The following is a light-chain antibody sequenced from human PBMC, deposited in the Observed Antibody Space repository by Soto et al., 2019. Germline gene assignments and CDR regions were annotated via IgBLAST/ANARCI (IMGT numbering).Light chain of an antibody. V-gene: IGLV2-11*01. CDR2: DVS. CDR1: SSDVGGYNY. J-gene: IGLJ1*01. Sequence: QSALTQPRSVSGSPGQSVTISCTGTSSDVGGYNYVSWYQPHPGKAPKLMIYDVSKRPSGVPDRFSGSKSGNTASLTISWLQAEDEADDYCCSYAGSYTHVFGTGTKLTVL. CDR3: CSYAGSYTHV.